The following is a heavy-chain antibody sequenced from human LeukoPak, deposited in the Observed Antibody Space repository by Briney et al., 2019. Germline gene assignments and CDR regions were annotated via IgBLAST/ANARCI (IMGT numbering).Heavy chain of an antibody. V-gene: IGHV1-8*01. Sequence: ASVKVSCKASGYTFTSYDINWVRQATGQGLEWMGWMNPNSGNTGYAQKFQGRVTMTRNTSISTVYMELSSLRSEDTAVYYCARGPITIFGVVAKYYYYYYYMDVWGKGTTVTVSS. CDR3: ARGPITIFGVVAKYYYYYYYMDV. CDR2: MNPNSGNT. J-gene: IGHJ6*03. CDR1: GYTFTSYD. D-gene: IGHD3-3*01.